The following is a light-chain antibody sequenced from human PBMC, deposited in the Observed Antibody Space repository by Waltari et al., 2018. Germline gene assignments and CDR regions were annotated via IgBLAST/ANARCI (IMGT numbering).Light chain of an antibody. J-gene: IGLJ2*01. CDR3: NSRDSSGNLVV. CDR2: GKN. Sequence: SSELTQDPAVSVALGQTVRITCQGDSLRIYYASWYQKKPGQAPVLVIYGKNNRPSGIPDRFSGSSSGNTASLTITGAQAEDEADYYCNSRDSSGNLVVFGGGTKLTVL. CDR1: SLRIYY. V-gene: IGLV3-19*01.